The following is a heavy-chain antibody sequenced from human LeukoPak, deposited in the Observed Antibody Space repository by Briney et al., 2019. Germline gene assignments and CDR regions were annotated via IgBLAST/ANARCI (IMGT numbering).Heavy chain of an antibody. V-gene: IGHV3-21*01. CDR3: ARDTPLGAMTTFDY. J-gene: IGHJ4*02. CDR1: GFTFSSYS. CDR2: ISSSSSYI. D-gene: IGHD1-26*01. Sequence: PGGSLKLSCAASGFTFSSYSMNWVRQAPGKGLEWVSSISSSSSYIYYADSVKGRFTISRDNAKNSLYLQMNSLRAEDTAVYYCARDTPLGAMTTFDYWGQGTLVTVSS.